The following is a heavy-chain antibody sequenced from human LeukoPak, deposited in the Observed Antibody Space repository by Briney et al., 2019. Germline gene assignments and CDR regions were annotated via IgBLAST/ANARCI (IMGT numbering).Heavy chain of an antibody. Sequence: PSETLSLTCTVSGVSINKYYWSWIRQPPGKGLEWIGDIYYSGDTNYNPSLKSRVTISLDTSRNQFSLRVTSVTAADTAVYYCARARRNTNWGLEFDSWGQGTLVSVSS. V-gene: IGHV4-59*01. D-gene: IGHD7-27*01. CDR1: GVSINKYY. CDR2: IYYSGDT. J-gene: IGHJ4*02. CDR3: ARARRNTNWGLEFDS.